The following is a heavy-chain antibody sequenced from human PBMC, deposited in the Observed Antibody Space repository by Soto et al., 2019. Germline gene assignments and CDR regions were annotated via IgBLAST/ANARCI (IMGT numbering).Heavy chain of an antibody. V-gene: IGHV1-3*01. Sequence: QVQLVQSGAEVKKPGASVKVSCKASGYTFTTYALHWVRQAPVQRPEWMGWINPASGHTKYSKRFQDRVTITRDTSASTGYMELSSLRSEDTAVYYCGRSVVGATGEILYNAMDVWGQGTTVTVSS. CDR2: INPASGHT. CDR3: GRSVVGATGEILYNAMDV. J-gene: IGHJ6*02. CDR1: GYTFTTYA. D-gene: IGHD1-26*01.